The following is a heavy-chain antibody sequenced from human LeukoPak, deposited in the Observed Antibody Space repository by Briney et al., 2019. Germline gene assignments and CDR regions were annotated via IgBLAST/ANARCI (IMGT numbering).Heavy chain of an antibody. CDR3: ARIWGGYLYYFDY. V-gene: IGHV3-7*03. J-gene: IGHJ4*02. CDR2: IKQDGSEK. D-gene: IGHD3-3*01. Sequence: GGSLRLSCAASGFTFSNYWMTWVRQAPGKGLEWVANIKQDGSEKYYVDSVKGRFTISRDNAKNSLYLQMNSLRAEDRAVYYCARIWGGYLYYFDYWGRGTLVTVSS. CDR1: GFTFSNYW.